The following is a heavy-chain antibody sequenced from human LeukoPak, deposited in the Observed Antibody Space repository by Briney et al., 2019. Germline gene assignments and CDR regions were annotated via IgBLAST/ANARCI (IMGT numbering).Heavy chain of an antibody. V-gene: IGHV3-30*18. CDR3: AKPLGVAVASTPFDY. J-gene: IGHJ4*02. Sequence: GRSLRLSCAASGFTFSSYGMHWVRQAPGKGLEWVAVISYDGSNKYYADSVKGRFTISRDNSKNTLYLQMNSLRAEDTAVYYCAKPLGVAVASTPFDYWGQGTLVTVSS. D-gene: IGHD6-19*01. CDR2: ISYDGSNK. CDR1: GFTFSSYG.